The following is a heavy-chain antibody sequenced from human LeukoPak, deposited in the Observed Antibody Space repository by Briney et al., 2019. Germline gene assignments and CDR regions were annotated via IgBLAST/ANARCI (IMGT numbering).Heavy chain of an antibody. Sequence: ASVKVSCKASGYTFTGNYMHWVRQAPGQGLEWMGWINPSSGGTNYAQKFQGRVTMTRDTSIGTAYMELNRLRSDDTAMYYCARVRRDIVATIPPYFDYWGQGTLVTVSS. V-gene: IGHV1-2*02. D-gene: IGHD5-12*01. CDR3: ARVRRDIVATIPPYFDY. J-gene: IGHJ4*02. CDR1: GYTFTGNY. CDR2: INPSSGGT.